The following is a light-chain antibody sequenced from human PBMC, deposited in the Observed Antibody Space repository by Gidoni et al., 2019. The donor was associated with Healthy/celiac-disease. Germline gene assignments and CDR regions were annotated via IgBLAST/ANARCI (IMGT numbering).Light chain of an antibody. J-gene: IGLJ3*02. CDR1: SLRSYY. CDR3: NSRDSSGNHHWV. CDR2: GKN. V-gene: IGLV3-19*01. Sequence: SSELTQDPAVSVALGQTVRITCQGDSLRSYYASWYQQKPGQAPVLVIYGKNNRPSGIPDRCSGSSSGNTASLTITGAQAEDEADDYCNSRDSSGNHHWVFGGGTKLTVL.